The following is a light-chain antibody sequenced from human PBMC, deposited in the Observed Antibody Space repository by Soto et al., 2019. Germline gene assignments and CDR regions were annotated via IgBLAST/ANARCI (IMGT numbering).Light chain of an antibody. CDR2: DVS. CDR3: SSYTSRSTLYV. Sequence: QSVLTQPASVSGSPGQSITISCTGTSSDVGGYNYVSWYQQHPGKAPKLMIYDVSNRPSGVSNRFSGSKSGNTASLTISGLQAEDEAGYYCSSYTSRSTLYVFGTGTKVPVL. CDR1: SSDVGGYNY. J-gene: IGLJ1*01. V-gene: IGLV2-14*01.